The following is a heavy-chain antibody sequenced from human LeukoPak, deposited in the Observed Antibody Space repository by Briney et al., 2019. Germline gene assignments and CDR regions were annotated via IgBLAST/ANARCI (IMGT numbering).Heavy chain of an antibody. V-gene: IGHV4-39*01. CDR3: ARQGYSSSWHFDY. CDR2: IYYSGST. Sequence: SETLSLTCTVSGGSISSYCWGWIRQPPGKGLEWIGSIYYSGSTYYNPSLKSRVTISVDTSKNRFSLKLSSVTAADTAVYYCARQGYSSSWHFDYWGQGTLVTVSS. CDR1: GGSISSYC. J-gene: IGHJ4*02. D-gene: IGHD6-13*01.